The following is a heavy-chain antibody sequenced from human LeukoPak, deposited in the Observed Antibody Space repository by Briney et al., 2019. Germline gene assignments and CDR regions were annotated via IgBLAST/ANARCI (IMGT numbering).Heavy chain of an antibody. D-gene: IGHD3-10*01. V-gene: IGHV1-69*04. CDR2: IIPILGIA. CDR3: AIIAVRGVFDY. CDR1: GGTFSSYA. Sequence: ASVKVSCKASGGTFSSYAISWVRQAPGQGLEWMGRIIPILGIANYAQKFQGRVTITADKSTSTAYMELSSLRSEDTAVYYCAIIAVRGVFDYWGQGTLVTVSS. J-gene: IGHJ4*02.